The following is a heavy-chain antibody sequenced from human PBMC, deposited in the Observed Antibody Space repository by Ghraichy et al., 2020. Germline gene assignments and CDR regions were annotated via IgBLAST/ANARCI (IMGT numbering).Heavy chain of an antibody. CDR3: VYFFSYDSSGYYYVSY. V-gene: IGHV4-39*07. J-gene: IGHJ4*02. D-gene: IGHD3-22*01. CDR2: LYYSGST. CDR1: GGSMSSSNYY. Sequence: SETLSLTCTVYGGSMSSSNYYWSWIRQPPGKGLEGIGSLYYSGSTYYNPTLKRRVAISVDTTKNQFSLRLSSVTAADTAVYHCVYFFSYDSSGYYYVSYLGQGTLVTVSS.